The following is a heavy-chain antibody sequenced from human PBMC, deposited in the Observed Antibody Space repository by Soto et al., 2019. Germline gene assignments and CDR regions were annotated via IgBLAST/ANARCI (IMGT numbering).Heavy chain of an antibody. V-gene: IGHV1-46*01. D-gene: IGHD3-22*01. CDR3: ARDPVKTYDSSGYYSGGWFDP. CDR2: INPSGGST. Sequence: ASVKVSCKASGYTFTSYYMHWVRQAPGQGLEWMGIINPSGGSTSYAQKFQGRATMTRDTSTSTVYMELSSLRSEDTAVYYCARDPVKTYDSSGYYSGGWFDPWGQGTLVTVSS. J-gene: IGHJ5*02. CDR1: GYTFTSYY.